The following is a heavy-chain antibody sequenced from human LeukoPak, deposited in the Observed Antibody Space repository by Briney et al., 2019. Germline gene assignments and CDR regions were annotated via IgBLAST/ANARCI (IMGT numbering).Heavy chain of an antibody. V-gene: IGHV4-39*01. CDR3: TIAAAGVGGFVY. Sequence: PSETLSLTCTVSGVSISSSSYYWGWIRQPPGKGLEWIGSIYYSGRNYYNPSLKTRVTISVDTSKNQFSLKLSSVTAADTAVYYCTIAAAGVGGFVYWGEGALVTVSS. CDR1: GVSISSSSYY. J-gene: IGHJ4*02. CDR2: IYYSGRN. D-gene: IGHD6-13*01.